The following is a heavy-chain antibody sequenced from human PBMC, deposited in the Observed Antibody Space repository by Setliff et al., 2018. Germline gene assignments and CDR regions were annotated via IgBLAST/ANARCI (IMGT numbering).Heavy chain of an antibody. CDR2: LNSDGSST. J-gene: IGHJ4*02. Sequence: GGSLRLSCAASGFTFSSYWMHWVRQVPGKGLVWVSRLNSDGSSTSYADSVKGRFTVSRDNAKNTLYLQMNSLSAEDTAVYYCARAHSSTLSVHDYWGQGTLVTVSS. CDR1: GFTFSSYW. D-gene: IGHD2-2*01. V-gene: IGHV3-74*01. CDR3: ARAHSSTLSVHDY.